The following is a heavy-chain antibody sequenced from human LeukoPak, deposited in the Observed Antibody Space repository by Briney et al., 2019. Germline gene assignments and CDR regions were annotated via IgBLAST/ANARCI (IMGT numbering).Heavy chain of an antibody. V-gene: IGHV3-23*01. Sequence: PGGSLRLSCEASGFTLSSYAMTWVRQASGEGLEWVSAISGRGISTYYADSVKGRFTISRDNSRNTLFLQMSSLRAEDTAVYYCANLLSTNSGSGSPFENWGQGTLVTVSS. CDR2: ISGRGIST. CDR1: GFTLSSYA. J-gene: IGHJ4*02. D-gene: IGHD3-10*01. CDR3: ANLLSTNSGSGSPFEN.